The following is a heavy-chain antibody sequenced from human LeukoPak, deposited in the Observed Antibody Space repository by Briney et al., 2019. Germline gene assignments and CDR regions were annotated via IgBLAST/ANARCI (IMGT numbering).Heavy chain of an antibody. Sequence: PGGSLRLSCAASGFTFDDYAMHWVRQAPGKGLEWVSGISWNSGSIGYADSVKGRFTISRDNAKNSLYLQVNSLRAEDTAVYYCARDRRWTATTVTYFDYWGQGTLVTVSS. CDR3: ARDRRWTATTVTYFDY. V-gene: IGHV3-9*01. CDR1: GFTFDDYA. J-gene: IGHJ4*02. D-gene: IGHD4-11*01. CDR2: ISWNSGSI.